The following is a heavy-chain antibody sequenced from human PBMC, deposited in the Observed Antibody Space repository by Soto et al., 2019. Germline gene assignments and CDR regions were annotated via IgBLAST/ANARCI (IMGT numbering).Heavy chain of an antibody. CDR2: ISYSGIV. V-gene: IGHV4-31*03. CDR1: GDSISSGGHY. D-gene: IGHD1-26*01. Sequence: SETLSLTCTVSGDSISSGGHYWSWIRQHPGKRPEWIGYISYSGIVYYNPSLESRVTMSVDTSKNQFSLKLSSVTAVDTAVYYCAREVSSGTYFDYWGQGALVTVSS. CDR3: AREVSSGTYFDY. J-gene: IGHJ4*02.